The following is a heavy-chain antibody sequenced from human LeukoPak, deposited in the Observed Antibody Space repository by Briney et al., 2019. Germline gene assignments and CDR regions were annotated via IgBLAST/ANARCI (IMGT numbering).Heavy chain of an antibody. CDR1: GYTFTSYG. Sequence: ASVKVSCKASGYTFTSYGISWVRQAPGQGLEWMGWINPKSGGTNYAQKFRGRVTMTRDASISTAYMELSRLRFDDTAVYYCASGSSFDSSGRGFDYWGQGTLVTVSS. D-gene: IGHD3-22*01. CDR3: ASGSSFDSSGRGFDY. J-gene: IGHJ4*02. V-gene: IGHV1-2*02. CDR2: INPKSGGT.